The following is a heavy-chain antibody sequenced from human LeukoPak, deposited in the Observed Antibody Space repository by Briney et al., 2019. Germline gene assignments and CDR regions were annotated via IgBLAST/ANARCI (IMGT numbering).Heavy chain of an antibody. CDR1: GGTFSSYA. V-gene: IGHV1-69*13. CDR2: IIPIFGTA. Sequence: ASVKVSCTASGGTFSSYAISWVRQAPGQGLEWMGGIIPIFGTANYAQKFQGRVTITADESTSTVYMELSSLRSEDTAVYYCASGCSGGSCYSYNWFDPWGQGTLVTVSS. CDR3: ASGCSGGSCYSYNWFDP. D-gene: IGHD2-15*01. J-gene: IGHJ5*02.